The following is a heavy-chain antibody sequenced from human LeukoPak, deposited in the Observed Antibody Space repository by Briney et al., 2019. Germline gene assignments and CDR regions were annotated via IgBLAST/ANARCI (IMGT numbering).Heavy chain of an antibody. D-gene: IGHD6-6*01. CDR1: GFTVSSNY. CDR3: AKVAFRSSSYISGIEY. CDR2: IYSGGST. J-gene: IGHJ4*02. Sequence: GGSLRLSCAASGFTVSSNYMSWVRQAPGKGLDWVSVIYSGGSTYYADSVMGRFTISRDNSKNTLYLQMNGLRAEDTAVYYCAKVAFRSSSYISGIEYWGQGTLVTVSS. V-gene: IGHV3-53*01.